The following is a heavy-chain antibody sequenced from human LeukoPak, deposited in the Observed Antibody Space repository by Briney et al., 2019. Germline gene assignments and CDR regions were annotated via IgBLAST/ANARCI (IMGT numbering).Heavy chain of an antibody. Sequence: PSETLSLTCTVSGGSISNYYWSWIRQPPGKGLEWIGNIYYSGSTKYNPSLKSRVTISVDTSKNQFSLKLSSVTAADTAVYYCARDRGTWNDDGFDYWGQGTLVTVSS. D-gene: IGHD1-1*01. V-gene: IGHV4-59*12. CDR3: ARDRGTWNDDGFDY. CDR2: IYYSGST. CDR1: GGSISNYY. J-gene: IGHJ4*02.